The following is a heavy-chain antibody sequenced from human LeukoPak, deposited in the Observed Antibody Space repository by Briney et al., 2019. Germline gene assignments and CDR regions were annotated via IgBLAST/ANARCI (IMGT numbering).Heavy chain of an antibody. D-gene: IGHD3-22*01. V-gene: IGHV1-46*01. CDR3: ARGRYYCDSSGYYGLDI. CDR2: INPSGGST. Sequence: ASVKVSCKASGYTFTNYYMHWVRQAPGQGLEWMGIINPSGGSTSYAQKFQGRVTMTRDTSTSTVYMELSSLRSEDTAVYYCARGRYYCDSSGYYGLDIWGQGTLVTVSS. CDR1: GYTFTNYY. J-gene: IGHJ4*02.